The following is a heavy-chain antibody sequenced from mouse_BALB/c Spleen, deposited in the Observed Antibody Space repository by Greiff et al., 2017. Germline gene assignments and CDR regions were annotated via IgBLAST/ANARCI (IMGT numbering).Heavy chain of an antibody. CDR1: GFSFTSYG. V-gene: IGHV2-9*02. CDR2: IWAGGST. J-gene: IGHJ3*01. D-gene: IGHD1-1*01. Sequence: VKLMESGPGLVAPSQSLSITCTVSGFSFTSYGVHWVRQPPGKGLEWLGVIWAGGSTNYNSALMSRLCISKDNSKSQVFLKMNSLQTYDTAMYYCARDYYGSSAFAYWGQGTLVTVSA. CDR3: ARDYYGSSAFAY.